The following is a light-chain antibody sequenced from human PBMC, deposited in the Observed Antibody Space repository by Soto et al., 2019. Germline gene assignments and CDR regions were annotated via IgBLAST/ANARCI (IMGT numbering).Light chain of an antibody. CDR3: QSYDSSLRGLV. J-gene: IGLJ2*01. CDR2: GNN. Sequence: QSVLTQPPSVSGAPGQRVTISCTGSSSNIGAGYDVHWYQQLPGTAPKLLMYGNNIRPSGVPDRFSDSKSGTSASLAITGLPAEDEAAYFCQSYDSSLRGLVFGGGTKVTVL. V-gene: IGLV1-40*01. CDR1: SSNIGAGYD.